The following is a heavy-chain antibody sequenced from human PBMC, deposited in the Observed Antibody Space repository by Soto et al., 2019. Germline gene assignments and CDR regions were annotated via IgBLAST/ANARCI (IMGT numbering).Heavy chain of an antibody. J-gene: IGHJ4*02. CDR2: IYYSGST. CDR1: GGSISSYY. V-gene: IGHV4-59*01. CDR3: ARDYDSEFDY. D-gene: IGHD3-22*01. Sequence: PSETLSLTCTVSGGSISSYYWSWIRQPPGKGLEWIGYIYYSGSTNYNPSLKSRVTISVDTSKNQFSLKLSSVTAADTAVYYCARDYDSEFDYWGQGTQVTVSS.